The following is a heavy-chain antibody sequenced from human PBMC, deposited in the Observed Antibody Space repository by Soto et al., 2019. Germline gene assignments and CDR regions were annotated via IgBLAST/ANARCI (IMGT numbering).Heavy chain of an antibody. CDR2: IKQDGSEK. Sequence: PGGSLRLFCAASGFTFSSYWMSWVRQAPGKGLEWVANIKQDGSEKYYVDSVKGRFTISRDNAKNSLYLQMNSLRAEDTAVYYCARDMCSGGSCYFEVNYYGMDVWGQGTTVTVSS. J-gene: IGHJ6*02. CDR1: GFTFSSYW. CDR3: ARDMCSGGSCYFEVNYYGMDV. D-gene: IGHD2-15*01. V-gene: IGHV3-7*03.